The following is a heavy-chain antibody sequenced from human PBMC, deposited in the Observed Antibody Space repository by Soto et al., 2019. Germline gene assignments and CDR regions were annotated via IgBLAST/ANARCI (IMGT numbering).Heavy chain of an antibody. CDR3: AKDPSYSDFWSGPGGWFGP. D-gene: IGHD3-3*01. J-gene: IGHJ5*02. CDR2: ISGSGEST. V-gene: IGHV3-23*01. CDR1: GFAFSSFA. Sequence: GGSLSVPWGASGFAFSSFAMGWFVQAQGKGLEWVSSISGSGESTYYADSVKGRFTISRDSSKNTLYLQRSNLRAEDTALYYCAKDPSYSDFWSGPGGWFGPWGQGTLVTVSS.